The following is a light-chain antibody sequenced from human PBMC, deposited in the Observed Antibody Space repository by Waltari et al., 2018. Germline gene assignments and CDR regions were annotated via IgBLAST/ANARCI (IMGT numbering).Light chain of an antibody. CDR3: QERSNWPGGS. Sequence: EIVFTHSPPILSLSPGESATLSCRASQSVNSYLAWYQQKPGQAPRLLIYDASNRATGIPARFVGTGSGTDFPLTITRLEAEDFAVYYCQERSNWPGGSFGGGTKVEIK. J-gene: IGKJ4*01. V-gene: IGKV3-11*01. CDR1: QSVNSY. CDR2: DAS.